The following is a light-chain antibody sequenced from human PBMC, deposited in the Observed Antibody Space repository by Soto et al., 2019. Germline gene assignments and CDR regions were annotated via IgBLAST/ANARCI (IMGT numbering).Light chain of an antibody. Sequence: EIVLTQSPGTLSVSPGEIAALSFRASQSVSSNLAWYQQKPGQPPRLLIFGASTRATGIPARFSGSGSEAEFTLTISSLQSEDFAVYYCQQYSVWPLTFGGGTKVDI. J-gene: IGKJ4*01. CDR1: QSVSSN. V-gene: IGKV3D-15*01. CDR3: QQYSVWPLT. CDR2: GAS.